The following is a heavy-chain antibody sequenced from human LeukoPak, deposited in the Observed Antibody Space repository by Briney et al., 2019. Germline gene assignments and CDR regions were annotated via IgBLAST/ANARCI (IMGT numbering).Heavy chain of an antibody. CDR2: IYYTGSS. CDR3: TRAASSGPLFTYHMDV. Sequence: PSETLSLTCSVSGGSIRSSDDYWGFVRQTPGKGLEWMGCIYYTGSSHYNPSLKSRATISVDTSKNQFSLKLTSVTAADTAVYYCTRAASSGPLFTYHMDVWGKGTTVTVSS. CDR1: GGSIRSSDDY. D-gene: IGHD3-22*01. J-gene: IGHJ6*03. V-gene: IGHV4-39*07.